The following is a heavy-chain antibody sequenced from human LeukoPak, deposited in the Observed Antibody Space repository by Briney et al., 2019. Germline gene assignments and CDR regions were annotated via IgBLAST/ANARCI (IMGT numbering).Heavy chain of an antibody. Sequence: GGSLRLSCAASGFTFSSYAMSWVRQAPGKGLEWVSAISGSGGSTYYADSVKGRFTITRDNSKNTLYLQMNSLRAEDTAVYYCAKFTGAFYSYGPLDYWGQGTLVTVSS. CDR1: GFTFSSYA. CDR3: AKFTGAFYSYGPLDY. CDR2: ISGSGGST. V-gene: IGHV3-23*01. J-gene: IGHJ4*02. D-gene: IGHD5-18*01.